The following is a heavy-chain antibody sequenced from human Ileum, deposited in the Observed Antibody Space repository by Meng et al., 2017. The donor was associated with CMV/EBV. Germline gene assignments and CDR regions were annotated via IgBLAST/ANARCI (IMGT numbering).Heavy chain of an antibody. CDR3: SIVNFWSGYYTTDY. D-gene: IGHD3-3*01. Sequence: GESLKISCSTAGFTFGDYAMSWVRQAPGEGLEWVGFIRSQARGGTTEYAASVKGRFIISRDDSKSIAYLQMNSLKIEDTAVDYCSIVNFWSGYYTTDYWGQGTLVTVSS. V-gene: IGHV3-49*04. CDR2: IRSQARGGTT. CDR1: GFTFGDYA. J-gene: IGHJ4*02.